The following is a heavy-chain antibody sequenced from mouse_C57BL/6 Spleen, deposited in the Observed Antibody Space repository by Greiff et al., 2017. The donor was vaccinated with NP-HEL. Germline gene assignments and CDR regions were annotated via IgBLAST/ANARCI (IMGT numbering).Heavy chain of an antibody. V-gene: IGHV1-74*01. Sequence: VKLQQPGAELVKPGASVKVSCKASGYTFTSYWMHWVKQRPGQGLEWIGRIHPSDSDTNYNQKFKGKATLTVDKSSSTPYMQLSSLTSEDSAVYYCAIGDYITTADWGQGTTLTVSS. CDR1: GYTFTSYW. CDR2: IHPSDSDT. J-gene: IGHJ2*01. D-gene: IGHD1-1*01. CDR3: AIGDYITTAD.